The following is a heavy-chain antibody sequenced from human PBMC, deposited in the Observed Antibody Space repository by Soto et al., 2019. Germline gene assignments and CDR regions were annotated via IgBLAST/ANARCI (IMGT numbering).Heavy chain of an antibody. V-gene: IGHV4-31*03. J-gene: IGHJ4*02. CDR3: ARDQGAYGDAAGKKYFDY. Sequence: QVQLQESGPGLVKPSQTLSLTCTVSGGSISSGGYYWSWIRQHPGKGLEWIGYIYYSGSTYYNPSLKSRVTISVDTSKNQFSLKLSSVTAADTAVYYCARDQGAYGDAAGKKYFDYWGQGTLVTVSS. CDR2: IYYSGST. CDR1: GGSISSGGYY. D-gene: IGHD4-17*01.